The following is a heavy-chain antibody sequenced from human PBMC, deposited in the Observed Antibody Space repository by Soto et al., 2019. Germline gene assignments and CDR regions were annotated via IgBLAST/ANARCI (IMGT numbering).Heavy chain of an antibody. CDR1: GFTFTSSA. CDR2: IVVGSGNT. CDR3: AAGDGVAATARY. D-gene: IGHD2-15*01. V-gene: IGHV1-58*01. J-gene: IGHJ4*02. Sequence: QMPLVQSGPEVKKPGTSVKVSCKASGFTFTSSAVQWVRQARGQRLEWIGWIVVGSGNTNYAQKFQERVTITRDMSTSTAYMELSSLRSEDTAVYYCAAGDGVAATARYWGQGTLVTVSS.